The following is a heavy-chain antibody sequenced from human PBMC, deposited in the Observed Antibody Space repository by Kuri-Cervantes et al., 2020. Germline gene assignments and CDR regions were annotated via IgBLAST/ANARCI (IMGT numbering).Heavy chain of an antibody. J-gene: IGHJ4*02. D-gene: IGHD3-22*01. CDR1: SETFSGYC. V-gene: IGHV4-34*01. CDR2: INHNGIT. Sequence: GSLRLSCGVSSETFSGYCWTWIRQPPKKGLEWIGEINHNGITNYESALKSRVTISVDTSKNHFSLNLTTMTAADTAVYYCVRGKRTYYYDSSGYYHWGQGTLVTVSS. CDR3: VRGKRTYYYDSSGYYH.